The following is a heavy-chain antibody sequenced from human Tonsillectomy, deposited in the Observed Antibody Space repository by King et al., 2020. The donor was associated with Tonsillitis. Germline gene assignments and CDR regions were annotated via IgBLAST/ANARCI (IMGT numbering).Heavy chain of an antibody. CDR3: ARSKSVPTGWFDP. CDR2: IIHGGST. V-gene: IGHV4-34*12. CDR1: GGSFSSYY. Sequence: HVQLQQWGAGLLKPSETLSLTCAVYGGSFSSYYWSWIRQPPGQGLEYIGEIIHGGSTNYNPSLKSRVTISVDTSKNQFSLKLNSVTAADTAVYYCARSKSVPTGWFDPWGPGTLVTVSS. D-gene: IGHD4-11*01. J-gene: IGHJ5*02.